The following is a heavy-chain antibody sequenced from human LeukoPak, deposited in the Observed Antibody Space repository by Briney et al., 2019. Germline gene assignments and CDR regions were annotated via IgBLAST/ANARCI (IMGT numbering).Heavy chain of an antibody. V-gene: IGHV4-39*01. D-gene: IGHD3-10*01. CDR1: GGSISSSSYY. CDR3: ARITNYGSGSYNIDY. Sequence: PSETLSLTCTVSGGSISSSSYYWGWIRQPPGKGLEWIGSIYYSGSTYYNSSLKSRVTISVDMSKNQFSLKLSSVTAADTAVYYCARITNYGSGSYNIDYWGQGSLVTASS. J-gene: IGHJ4*02. CDR2: IYYSGST.